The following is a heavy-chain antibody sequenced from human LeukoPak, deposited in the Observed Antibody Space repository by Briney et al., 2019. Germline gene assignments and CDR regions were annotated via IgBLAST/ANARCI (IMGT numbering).Heavy chain of an antibody. CDR2: INHSGST. V-gene: IGHV4-34*01. CDR1: GGSFSGYY. CDR3: ARGFRWEGYGMDV. D-gene: IGHD1-26*01. Sequence: SETLSLTCAVYGGSFSGYYWSWIRQPPGKGLEWIGEINHSGSTNYNPSLKSRVTISVDTSKNQFSLKLSPVTAADTAVYYCARGFRWEGYGMDVWGQGTTVTVSS. J-gene: IGHJ6*02.